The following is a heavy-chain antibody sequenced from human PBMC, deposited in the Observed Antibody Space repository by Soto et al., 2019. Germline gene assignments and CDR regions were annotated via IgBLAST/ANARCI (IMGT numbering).Heavy chain of an antibody. Sequence: ASVKVSCKASGYTFTSYAMHWVRQAPGQRLEWMGWINAGNGNTKYSQKFQGRVTITRDTSASTAYMELSSLRSEDTAVYYCARAIRLQASYYYYYGMDVWGQGTTVTVSS. D-gene: IGHD3-16*01. V-gene: IGHV1-3*01. J-gene: IGHJ6*02. CDR2: INAGNGNT. CDR3: ARAIRLQASYYYYYGMDV. CDR1: GYTFTSYA.